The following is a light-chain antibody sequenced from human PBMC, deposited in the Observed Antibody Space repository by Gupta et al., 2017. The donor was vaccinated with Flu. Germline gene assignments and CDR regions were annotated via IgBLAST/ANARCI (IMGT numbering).Light chain of an antibody. CDR1: YVGAYNY. J-gene: IGLJ2*01. CDR2: EDN. V-gene: IGLV2-14*01. CDR3: STYTGSSTL. Sequence: YVGAYNYVYWYQQHQGQGPKLIILEDNDRPSGASTRFPGPKSGNTASLTISGPQAEDDAHYYCSTYTGSSTLFGGGTKLTVL.